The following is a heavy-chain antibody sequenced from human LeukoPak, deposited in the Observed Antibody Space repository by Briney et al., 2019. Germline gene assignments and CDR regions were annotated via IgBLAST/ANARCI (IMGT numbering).Heavy chain of an antibody. CDR1: GITFIEAW. Sequence: PGESLRLSCELSGITFIEAWMSWVRQAPGKGLEWVGRIKGTNSGGTTAYAAPVKGRFTISRDDSKNTAYLQMDSLKTEDTAVYYCTGNYYGSGSYADFDYWGQGTLVTVSS. D-gene: IGHD3-10*01. J-gene: IGHJ4*02. V-gene: IGHV3-15*01. CDR3: TGNYYGSGSYADFDY. CDR2: IKGTNSGGTT.